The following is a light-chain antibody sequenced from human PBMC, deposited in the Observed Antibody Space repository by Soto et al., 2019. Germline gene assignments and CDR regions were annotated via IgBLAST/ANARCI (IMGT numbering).Light chain of an antibody. J-gene: IGKJ2*01. CDR2: GAA. CDR1: QSVTSNY. CDR3: QQYCTSLT. Sequence: EIVLTQSPGTLSLSPGERATLSCRASQSVTSNYLAWYQHKPGQAPRCLIYGAAIRSIGIPDSFSGSGSGTDLTLTISRLEPADFAVYYCQQYCTSLTFGQGTKLEIK. V-gene: IGKV3-20*01.